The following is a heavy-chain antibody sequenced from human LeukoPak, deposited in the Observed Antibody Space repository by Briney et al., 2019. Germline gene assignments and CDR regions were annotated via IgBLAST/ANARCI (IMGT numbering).Heavy chain of an antibody. CDR3: AKYYDSSGYYYDYFDY. CDR2: IKGDGSEK. D-gene: IGHD3-22*01. CDR1: GFTFSTFW. V-gene: IGHV3-7*03. J-gene: IGHJ4*02. Sequence: PGGSLRLSCAASGFTFSTFWMSWVRQAPGKGLEWVANIKGDGSEKYYMDSVKGRFTISRDNAKKSLYLQMNSLRAEDAAVYYCAKYYDSSGYYYDYFDYWGQGTLVTVSS.